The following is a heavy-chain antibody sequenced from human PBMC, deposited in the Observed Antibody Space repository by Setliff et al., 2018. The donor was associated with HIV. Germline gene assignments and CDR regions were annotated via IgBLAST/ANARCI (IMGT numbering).Heavy chain of an antibody. V-gene: IGHV1-24*01. D-gene: IGHD3-3*01. CDR1: GYTLTKLS. CDR2: FDPEDGET. Sequence: GASVKVSCKVSGYTLTKLSIHWVRQGPGKGLEWMGGFDPEDGETIYAQKFQGRVTMTEDTSIDTAYMRMSSLRSEDTAVYYCATRPRDDFWSGFDYWGRGTLGTVSS. J-gene: IGHJ4*02. CDR3: ATRPRDDFWSGFDY.